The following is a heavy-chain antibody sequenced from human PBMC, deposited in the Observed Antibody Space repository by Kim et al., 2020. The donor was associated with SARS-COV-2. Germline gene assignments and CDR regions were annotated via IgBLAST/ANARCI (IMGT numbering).Heavy chain of an antibody. Sequence: SGPTLVNPTQTLTLTCTFSGFSLSTSGMCVSWIRQPPGKALEWLARIDWDDDKYYSTSLKTRLTISKDTSKNQVVLTMTNMDPVDTATYYCARISDGSGPLTRYYFDYWGQGTLVTVSS. V-gene: IGHV2-70*11. CDR3: ARISDGSGPLTRYYFDY. CDR2: IDWDDDK. CDR1: GFSLSTSGMC. D-gene: IGHD3-10*01. J-gene: IGHJ4*02.